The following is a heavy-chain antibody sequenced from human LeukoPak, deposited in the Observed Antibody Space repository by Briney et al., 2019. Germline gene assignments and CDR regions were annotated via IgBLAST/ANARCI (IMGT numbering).Heavy chain of an antibody. V-gene: IGHV1-46*01. CDR2: INPSGGST. CDR1: GYTFTSYA. D-gene: IGHD3-10*01. J-gene: IGHJ4*02. CDR3: ARGTMVREKGYYFDY. Sequence: ASVKVSCKASGYTFTSYAMNWVRQAPGQGLEWMGIINPSGGSTSYAQKFQGRVTMTRDTSTSTVYMELSSLRSEDTAVYYCARGTMVREKGYYFDYWGQGTLVTVSS.